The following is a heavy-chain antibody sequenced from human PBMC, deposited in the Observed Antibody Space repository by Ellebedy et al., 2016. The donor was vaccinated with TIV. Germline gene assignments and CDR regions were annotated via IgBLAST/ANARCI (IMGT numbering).Heavy chain of an antibody. CDR3: VRLPTGFPNWFDR. D-gene: IGHD2-8*02. CDR2: VHHTVDT. CDR1: GGSITGNINS. J-gene: IGHJ5*02. V-gene: IGHV4-39*02. Sequence: MPSETLSLTCTVSGGSITGNINSWGWVRQPPGKILEWIATVHHTVDTFYKSSLRSRITISKDTSKNLFSLDLTSVTAADSAVYFCVRLPTGFPNWFDRWGQGILVTVSS.